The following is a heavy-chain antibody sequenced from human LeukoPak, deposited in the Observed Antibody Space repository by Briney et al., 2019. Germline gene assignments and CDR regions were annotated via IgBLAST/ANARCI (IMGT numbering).Heavy chain of an antibody. J-gene: IGHJ3*02. CDR3: ARDGLPAVRDI. Sequence: PGGSLRLSCESSTFTFRAYALMCVRQAPGKGLEWVSRINGDGSSTNYADSVKGRFTISRDNAKNTLYLQMNSLRAEDTAVYYCARDGLPAVRDIWGQGTMVTVSS. V-gene: IGHV3-74*01. CDR2: INGDGSST. D-gene: IGHD2-2*01. CDR1: TFTFRAYA.